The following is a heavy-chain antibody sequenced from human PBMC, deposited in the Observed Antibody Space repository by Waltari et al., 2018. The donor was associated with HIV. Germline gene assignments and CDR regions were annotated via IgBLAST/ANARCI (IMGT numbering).Heavy chain of an antibody. CDR1: GGSISSTSYS. CDR3: ARHALRVGASYWYFDL. D-gene: IGHD1-26*01. V-gene: IGHV4-39*01. J-gene: IGHJ2*01. Sequence: QLQLQESGPGLVKPSETLSLTCTAPGGSISSTSYSWGWIRQPPGQGLEWIGRIYYSGRAYYNPSLQSRVTISVDTSKNQFSLKLSSVTAADTAVYYCARHALRVGASYWYFDLWGRGTLVTVSS. CDR2: IYYSGRA.